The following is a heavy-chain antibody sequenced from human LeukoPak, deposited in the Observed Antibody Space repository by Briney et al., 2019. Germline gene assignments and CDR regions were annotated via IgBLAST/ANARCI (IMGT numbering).Heavy chain of an antibody. CDR1: GYTFTTYY. D-gene: IGHD6-19*01. CDR3: ARGGDSSGSDY. J-gene: IGHJ4*02. Sequence: ASVKVSCKASGYTFTTYYIHWVRQAPGQGLEWMGIINPIGGTTDYAQKFQGRVTITADKSTSTAYMELSSLRSEDTAVYYCARGGDSSGSDYWGQGTLVTVSS. V-gene: IGHV1-46*01. CDR2: INPIGGTT.